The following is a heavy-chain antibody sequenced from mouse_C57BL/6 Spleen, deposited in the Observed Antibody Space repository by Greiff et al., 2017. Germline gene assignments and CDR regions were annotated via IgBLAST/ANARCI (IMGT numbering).Heavy chain of an antibody. J-gene: IGHJ2*01. CDR2: IYPGSGST. D-gene: IGHD5-1*01. Sequence: QVQLQQPGPELVKPGASVKMSCKASGYTFTSYWLTWVKQRPGQGLEWIGDIYPGSGSTNYNEKFKSKATLTVDTSSSTAYMQLSSLTSEDSAVYYCARDLRGYFDYWGQGTTLTVSS. V-gene: IGHV1-55*01. CDR3: ARDLRGYFDY. CDR1: GYTFTSYW.